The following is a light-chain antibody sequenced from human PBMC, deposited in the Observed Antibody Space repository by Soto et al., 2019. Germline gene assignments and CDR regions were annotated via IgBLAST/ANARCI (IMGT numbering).Light chain of an antibody. V-gene: IGLV1-44*01. J-gene: IGLJ2*01. Sequence: QSVLTQPPSASGTPGQRVTIFCSGSSSNIGTNTVIWYQQLPGAAPKLLIYSDNQRPSGVPDRFSGSKSGTSASLAISGLQSEDEYDYYCAAWDVSLVVFGGGTKLTVL. CDR3: AAWDVSLVV. CDR1: SSNIGTNT. CDR2: SDN.